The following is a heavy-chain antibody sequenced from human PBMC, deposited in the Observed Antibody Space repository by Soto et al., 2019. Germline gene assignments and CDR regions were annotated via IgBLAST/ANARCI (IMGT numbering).Heavy chain of an antibody. J-gene: IGHJ3*02. D-gene: IGHD3-22*01. CDR1: GGSISSYY. CDR2: IYYSGST. V-gene: IGHV4-59*01. CDR3: ARASGYYDSSGYYLSAFDI. Sequence: QVQLQESGPGLVKPSETLSLTCTVSGGSISSYYWSWIRQPPGKGLEWIGYIYYSGSTNYNPSLKSRVTISVDTSKIQFSLKLSSVTAADTAVYYCARASGYYDSSGYYLSAFDIWGQGTMVTVSS.